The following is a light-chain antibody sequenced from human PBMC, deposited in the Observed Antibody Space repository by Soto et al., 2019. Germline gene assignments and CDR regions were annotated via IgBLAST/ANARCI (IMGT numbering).Light chain of an antibody. CDR3: QQSYSTPCT. V-gene: IGKV1-39*01. J-gene: IGKJ2*02. Sequence: DIQMTQSPSSLSASVGDRVTITCRASQSIRNYVNWYQQKPGKAPKFLIYVASTLQSEVPSRFSGSESETDFTLTIRSLQPEHFATYYCQQSYSTPCTFGPGTKVEIK. CDR2: VAS. CDR1: QSIRNY.